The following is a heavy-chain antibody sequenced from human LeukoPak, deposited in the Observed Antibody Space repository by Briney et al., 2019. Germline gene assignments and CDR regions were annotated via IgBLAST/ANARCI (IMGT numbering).Heavy chain of an antibody. D-gene: IGHD6-19*01. CDR1: GFTFSRYG. Sequence: GGSLRLSCAASGFTFSRYGMPWVRQAPGKGLEWVAFIWYDGSSQYYADSVKGRFTISRDNSKNTVYLQMNSLRVDDTAVYYCAKDQGWTNWFDPWGQGTLVTVSS. CDR2: IWYDGSSQ. J-gene: IGHJ5*02. CDR3: AKDQGWTNWFDP. V-gene: IGHV3-30*02.